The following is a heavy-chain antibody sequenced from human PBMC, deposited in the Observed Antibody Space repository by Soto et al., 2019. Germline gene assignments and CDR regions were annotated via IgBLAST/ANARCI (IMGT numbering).Heavy chain of an antibody. V-gene: IGHV4-59*01. D-gene: IGHD5-12*01. Sequence: SETLSLTCTVSGGSISSYYWSWIRQPPGKGLEWIGYIYYSGSTNYNRSLKSRVIVSLDASKNQFSLNLSSVTAADTAVYYCARVKVVDTIIEVFDLWGRRTLVTVSS. CDR1: GGSISSYY. CDR3: ARVKVVDTIIEVFDL. J-gene: IGHJ2*01. CDR2: IYYSGST.